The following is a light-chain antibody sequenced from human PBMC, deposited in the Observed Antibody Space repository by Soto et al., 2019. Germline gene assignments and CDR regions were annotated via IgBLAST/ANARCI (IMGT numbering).Light chain of an antibody. J-gene: IGKJ1*01. CDR3: QQSYSTPWT. V-gene: IGKV1-39*01. Sequence: DIQMTQSPSSLSASVGDRVTITCRASQSISSYFNWYQQKPGKAPKLLIYAASSLQSGVPSRFSSSGSGTDFTITISSLQPEDFATYYCQQSYSTPWTFGQGTKVEIK. CDR1: QSISSY. CDR2: AAS.